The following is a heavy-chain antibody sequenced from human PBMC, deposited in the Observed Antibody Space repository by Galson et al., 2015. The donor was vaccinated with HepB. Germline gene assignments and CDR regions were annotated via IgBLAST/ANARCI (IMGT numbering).Heavy chain of an antibody. Sequence: YSWIWIRQPPGRGLEGIGEINHSGSTNYNPSLKSRVTISVDTSKNQFSLKLSSVTAADTAVYYCSRGAVVVPAAGNYYYYGMDVWGQGTTVTVSS. J-gene: IGHJ6*02. V-gene: IGHV4-34*01. D-gene: IGHD2-2*01. CDR2: INHSGST. CDR3: SRGAVVVPAAGNYYYYGMDV. CDR1: YS.